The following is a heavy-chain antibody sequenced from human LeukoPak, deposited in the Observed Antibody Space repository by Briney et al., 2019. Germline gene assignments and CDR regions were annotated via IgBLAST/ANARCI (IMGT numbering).Heavy chain of an antibody. CDR3: ARGPVFIAVAGFDY. D-gene: IGHD6-19*01. CDR2: INGDGSTT. CDR1: GFTFSDYY. Sequence: GGSLRLSCAASGFTFSDYYMSWIRQAPGKGLVWVSRINGDGSTTNYADPVKGRFTISRTNAKNTPHLQTNSLRAEDTAMYYCARGPVFIAVAGFDYWGQGNLVTASS. J-gene: IGHJ4*02. V-gene: IGHV3-74*01.